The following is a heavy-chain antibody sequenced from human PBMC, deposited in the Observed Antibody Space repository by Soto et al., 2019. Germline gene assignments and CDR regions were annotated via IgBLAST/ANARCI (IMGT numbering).Heavy chain of an antibody. CDR1: GFTFSSYA. V-gene: IGHV3-23*01. CDR2: ISGSGGST. Sequence: GGSLRLSCAASGFTFSSYAMSWVRQAPGKGLEWVSAISGSGGSTYYADSVKGRFTISRDNSKNTLYLQMNSLRAEDTAVYYCAKGPYYYDSSGYYYNYWGQGTLVTVSS. J-gene: IGHJ4*02. D-gene: IGHD3-22*01. CDR3: AKGPYYYDSSGYYYNY.